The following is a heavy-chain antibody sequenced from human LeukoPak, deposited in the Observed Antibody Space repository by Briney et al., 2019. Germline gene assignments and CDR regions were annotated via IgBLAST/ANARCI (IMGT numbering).Heavy chain of an antibody. CDR2: INPNSGGT. D-gene: IGHD6-13*01. V-gene: IGHV1-2*02. CDR1: GYTFSSSG. CDR3: AREEVIAAAGPTLDY. Sequence: ASVKVSCKASGYTFSSSGISWVRQAPGQGLEWMGWINPNSGGTNYAQKFQGRVTMTRDTSISTAYMELSRLRSDDTAVFYCAREEVIAAAGPTLDYWGQGALVTVSS. J-gene: IGHJ4*02.